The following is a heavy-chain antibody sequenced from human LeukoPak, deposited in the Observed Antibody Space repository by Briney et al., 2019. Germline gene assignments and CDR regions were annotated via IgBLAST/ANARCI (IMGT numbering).Heavy chain of an antibody. CDR1: GGSISSSSYY. CDR3: ARVTPYDFWSGYSHGVPPLFDP. CDR2: IYYSGST. J-gene: IGHJ5*02. D-gene: IGHD3-3*01. V-gene: IGHV4-39*07. Sequence: PSETLSLTCTVSGGSISSSSYYWGWLRQSPGKGLEWIGSIYYSGSTDYNPSLKSRVTISVDTSKNQFSLKLTSVTAADTAVYYCARVTPYDFWSGYSHGVPPLFDPWGQGTLVTVSS.